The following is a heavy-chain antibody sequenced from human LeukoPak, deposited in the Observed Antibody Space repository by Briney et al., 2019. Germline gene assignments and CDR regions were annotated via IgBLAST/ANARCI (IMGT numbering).Heavy chain of an antibody. V-gene: IGHV1-18*01. D-gene: IGHD6-19*01. CDR2: ISANSGNT. J-gene: IGHJ4*02. CDR3: ARDQTAVAGKAVDF. CDR1: GYTFTNDG. Sequence: ASVKVSCKASGYTFTNDGITWVRQAPGQGLEWIGWISANSGNTIYAQKCQGRVTMTTDTSTTTAHMEVRSLRSDDTAVYYCARDQTAVAGKAVDFWGQGTLVTVSS.